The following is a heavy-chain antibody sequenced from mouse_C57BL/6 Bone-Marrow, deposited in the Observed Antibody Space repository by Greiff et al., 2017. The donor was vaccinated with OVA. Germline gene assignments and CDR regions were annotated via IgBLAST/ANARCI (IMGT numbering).Heavy chain of an antibody. J-gene: IGHJ2*01. CDR2: IWRGGST. CDR1: GFSLTSYG. Sequence: VQGVESGPGLVQPSQSLSITCTVSGFSLTSYGVHWVRQSPGKGLEWLGVIWRGGSTDYNAAFMSRLSITKDNSKSQVFFKMNSLQADDTAIYYCAKNGGDYVHRGWYFDYWGQGTTLTVSS. D-gene: IGHD1-1*02. CDR3: AKNGGDYVHRGWYFDY. V-gene: IGHV2-5*01.